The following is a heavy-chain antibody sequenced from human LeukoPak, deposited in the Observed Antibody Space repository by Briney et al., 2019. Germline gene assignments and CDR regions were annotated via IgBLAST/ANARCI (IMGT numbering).Heavy chain of an antibody. V-gene: IGHV3-23*01. CDR2: ISGSGST. J-gene: IGHJ4*02. D-gene: IGHD5-18*01. CDR3: AMDSYGPDDY. CDR1: GFTFSSHG. Sequence: PGGSLRLSCAASGFTFSSHGMSWVRQAPGKGLEWVSAISGSGSTYHADSVKGRFTISRDNTKNSVYLQMNSLRGEDTGVYYCAMDSYGPDDYWGQGTLVTVSS.